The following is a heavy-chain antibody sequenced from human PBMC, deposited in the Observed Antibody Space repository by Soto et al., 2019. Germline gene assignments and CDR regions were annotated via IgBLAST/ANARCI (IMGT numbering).Heavy chain of an antibody. CDR1: EFTLGGLP. CDR3: ARGSTDSYPGSRIFDF. J-gene: IGHJ4*02. Sequence: GGSWKLSVLASEFTLGGLPRTWAGQAPGEGLEWVSTITDTGGDTKYADSVRGRFTMSRDNSKKTLYLQMNSLRVEDSALYYCARGSTDSYPGSRIFDFWGRGTLVTVSS. V-gene: IGHV3-23*01. D-gene: IGHD3-10*01. CDR2: ITDTGGDT.